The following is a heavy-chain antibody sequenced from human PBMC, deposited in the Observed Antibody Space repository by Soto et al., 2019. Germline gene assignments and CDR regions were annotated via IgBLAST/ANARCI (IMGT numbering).Heavy chain of an antibody. CDR3: ARDRGKMTTVTTPWIR. CDR2: IYYSGST. J-gene: IGHJ4*02. D-gene: IGHD4-17*01. Sequence: SETLSLTCTVSGGSISSGDYYWSWIRQPPGKGLEWIGYIYYSGSTYYNPSLKSRVTISVDTSKNQFSLKLSSVTAADTAVYYCARDRGKMTTVTTPWIRWGQGTLVTVSS. V-gene: IGHV4-30-4*01. CDR1: GGSISSGDYY.